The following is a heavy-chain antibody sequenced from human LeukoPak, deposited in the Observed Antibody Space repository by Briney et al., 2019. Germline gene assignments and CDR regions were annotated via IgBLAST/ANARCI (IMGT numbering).Heavy chain of an antibody. Sequence: GGSLKLSCAASGFTFSSYAMSWVRQAPGKGLEWVSAISGSGGSTYYADSVKGRFTVSRDNSKNTLYLQMNSLKASDTAMYYCARGATVAYFDYWGQGTLVTVSS. V-gene: IGHV3-23*01. CDR1: GFTFSSYA. J-gene: IGHJ4*02. CDR2: ISGSGGST. CDR3: ARGATVAYFDY. D-gene: IGHD4-23*01.